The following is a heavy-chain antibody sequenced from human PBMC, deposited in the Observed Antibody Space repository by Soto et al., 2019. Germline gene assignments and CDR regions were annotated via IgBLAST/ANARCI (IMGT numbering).Heavy chain of an antibody. J-gene: IGHJ3*02. CDR1: GGSISSSSYY. D-gene: IGHD3-10*01. V-gene: IGHV4-39*01. Sequence: PSETLSLTCTVSGGSISSSSYYWGWIRQPPGKGLEWIGSIYYSGSTYYNPSLKSRVTISVDTSKNQFSLKLSSVTAADTAVYYCARRTTMVRGVIGAFDIWGQGTMVTVSS. CDR3: ARRTTMVRGVIGAFDI. CDR2: IYYSGST.